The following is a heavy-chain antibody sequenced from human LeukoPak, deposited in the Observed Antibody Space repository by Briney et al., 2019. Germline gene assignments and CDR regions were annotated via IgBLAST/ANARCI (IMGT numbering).Heavy chain of an antibody. CDR2: ISAYNGNT. Sequence: ASVKVSCKASGYTFTSYGISWVRQAPGKGLEWMGCISAYNGNTNYAQKLQGRVTMTTDTSTSTAYMELRSLRSDDTAVYYCARDGIRRSNYALDYWGQGTLVTVSS. CDR1: GYTFTSYG. CDR3: ARDGIRRSNYALDY. J-gene: IGHJ4*02. D-gene: IGHD4-11*01. V-gene: IGHV1-18*01.